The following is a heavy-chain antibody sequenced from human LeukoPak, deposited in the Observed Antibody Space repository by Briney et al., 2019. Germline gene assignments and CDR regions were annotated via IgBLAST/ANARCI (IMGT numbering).Heavy chain of an antibody. V-gene: IGHV3-53*05. J-gene: IGHJ4*02. CDR1: GFTVSSTY. CDR2: IYSDGKV. D-gene: IGHD2-21*01. CDR3: AKEFNRGLPDY. Sequence: GGSLRLSCAASGFTVSSTYMSWVRQTPGKGLEWVSVIYSDGKVYYIDSVKGRFTISRDTSKNTLYLQMSSLRAEDTAVYYCAKEFNRGLPDYWGQGTLVTVPS.